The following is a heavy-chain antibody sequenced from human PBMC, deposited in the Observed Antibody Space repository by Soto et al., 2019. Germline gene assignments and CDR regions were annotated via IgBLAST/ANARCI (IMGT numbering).Heavy chain of an antibody. Sequence: PGGSLRLSCAASGFTFSNYAMSWVRQAPGKWLEWVSAFSGSGDSTFYADSVKGRFTVSRDNSKKTLYLQLNSLRDEDTAVYYCARDAGELPVVTVGVFVFWGRGXLVTVYS. V-gene: IGHV3-23*01. D-gene: IGHD3-22*01. CDR1: GFTFSNYA. CDR2: FSGSGDST. CDR3: ARDAGELPVVTVGVFVF. J-gene: IGHJ4*02.